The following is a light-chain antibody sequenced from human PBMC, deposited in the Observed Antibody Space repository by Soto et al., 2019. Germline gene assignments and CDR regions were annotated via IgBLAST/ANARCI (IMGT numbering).Light chain of an antibody. CDR2: GAS. Sequence: EIVLTQSPGTLSLSSGERATLSCRASQSVRSNYLAWYQQKPGQAPRLLIYGASSRATGIPDRFGGSGSGTDFTLTISRPEPEDFAVYDCQQYASSPLTFGGGNKVEIK. CDR1: QSVRSNY. CDR3: QQYASSPLT. J-gene: IGKJ4*01. V-gene: IGKV3-20*01.